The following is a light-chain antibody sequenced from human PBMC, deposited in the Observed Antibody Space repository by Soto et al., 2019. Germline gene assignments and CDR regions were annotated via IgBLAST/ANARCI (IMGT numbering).Light chain of an antibody. CDR2: GVF. CDR3: QQYNSWPLT. J-gene: IGKJ4*01. V-gene: IGKV3D-15*01. Sequence: EIVLTQSPVSLSLSPGERGTLSCRASQSLSSNYLAWYQQKPGQTPRLLMYGVFTRATGVPTRISGSGSGTEFTLTISSLQSEDFAVYYCQQYNSWPLTFGGGTKVDIK. CDR1: QSLSSN.